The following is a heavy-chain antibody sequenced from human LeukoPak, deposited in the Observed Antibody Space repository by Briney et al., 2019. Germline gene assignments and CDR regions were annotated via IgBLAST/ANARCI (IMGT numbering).Heavy chain of an antibody. CDR1: GFTFSSYE. V-gene: IGHV3-48*03. Sequence: PGGSLRLSCAASGFTFSSYEFNWVRQAPGKGLEWVSYISSSGRTIFYADSVKGRFTISRDNAKNSLYLQMNSLRAEDTAVYYCARTGRHFDYWGQGTLVTVSS. CDR2: ISSSGRTI. CDR3: ARTGRHFDY. J-gene: IGHJ4*02.